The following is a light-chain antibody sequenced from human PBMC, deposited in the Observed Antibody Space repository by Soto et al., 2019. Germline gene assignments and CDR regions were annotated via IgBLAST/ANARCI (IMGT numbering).Light chain of an antibody. Sequence: QPVLTQPPSASGTPGLRVTISCSGSSSNIGSNFVYWYQHLPGAAPKLLIYGTHQRPSGVPDRFSASKSGASASLAISGLRSEDEADYYCVSWDGSLNSLLFGGGTKVTVL. CDR2: GTH. J-gene: IGLJ2*01. CDR1: SSNIGSNF. CDR3: VSWDGSLNSLL. V-gene: IGLV1-47*01.